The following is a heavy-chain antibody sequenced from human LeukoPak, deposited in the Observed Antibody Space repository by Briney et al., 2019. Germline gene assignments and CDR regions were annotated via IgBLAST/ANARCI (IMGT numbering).Heavy chain of an antibody. V-gene: IGHV4-34*01. D-gene: IGHD3-16*01. J-gene: IGHJ4*02. CDR1: GGSFSGNY. CDR2: INNSGST. CDR3: ARGYNRGSYYNY. Sequence: SETLSLTCVVYGGSFSGNYWSWIRQPPGKGLEWIGEINNSGSTNYNPSLKSRVIISVDTSKNQFSLKVSSVTAADTAVYYCARGYNRGSYYNYWGQGTLVTVSS.